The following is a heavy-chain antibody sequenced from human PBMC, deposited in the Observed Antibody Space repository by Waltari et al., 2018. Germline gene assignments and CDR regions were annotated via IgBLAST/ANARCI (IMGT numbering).Heavy chain of an antibody. V-gene: IGHV4-59*12. CDR1: GGSISSYY. D-gene: IGHD3-3*01. Sequence: QVQLQESGPGLVKPSETLSLTCTVSGGSISSYYWSWIRQPPGKGLEWIGYIYYSGSTNYNPSLKSRVTISVDTSKNQFSLKLSSVTAADTAVYYCARLRRFLTIDYWGQGTLVTVSS. CDR3: ARLRRFLTIDY. CDR2: IYYSGST. J-gene: IGHJ4*02.